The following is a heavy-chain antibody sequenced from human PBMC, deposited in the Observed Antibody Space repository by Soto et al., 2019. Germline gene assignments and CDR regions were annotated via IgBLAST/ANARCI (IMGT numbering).Heavy chain of an antibody. D-gene: IGHD2-15*01. CDR2: IYYSGST. CDR1: GGSISSSSYY. Sequence: SETLSLTCTVSGGSISSSSYYWGWIRQPPGKGLEWIGSIYYSGSTYYNPSLKSRVTISVDTSKNQFSLKLSSVTAADTAVYYCASDYSPKYFQHWGQGTLVTVSS. CDR3: ASDYSPKYFQH. J-gene: IGHJ1*01. V-gene: IGHV4-39*01.